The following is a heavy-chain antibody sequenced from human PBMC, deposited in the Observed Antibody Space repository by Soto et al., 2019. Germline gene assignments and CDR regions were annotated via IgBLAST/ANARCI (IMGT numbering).Heavy chain of an antibody. Sequence: QVQLVQSGAEVKKPGASVKVSCKASGYTFTSYDINWVRQATGQGLEWMGWMNPNSGNTGYAQKFQGRVTMSRNTSIRTAYMELSSMRSEDTAVYYCAREGGYSYGFDYWGQGTLVTVSS. V-gene: IGHV1-8*01. CDR1: GYTFTSYD. CDR2: MNPNSGNT. D-gene: IGHD5-18*01. J-gene: IGHJ4*02. CDR3: AREGGYSYGFDY.